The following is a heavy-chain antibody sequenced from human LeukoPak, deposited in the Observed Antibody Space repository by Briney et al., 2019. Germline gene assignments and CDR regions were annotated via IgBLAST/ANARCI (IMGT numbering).Heavy chain of an antibody. D-gene: IGHD6-19*01. CDR3: ARDRRQWLSVRVTDY. CDR1: GFTFSSYA. J-gene: IGHJ4*02. V-gene: IGHV3-30-3*01. Sequence: QTGGSLRLSCAASGFTFSSYAMHWVRQAPGKGLEWVAVISYDGSNKYYADSVKGRFTISRDNSKNTLYLQMNSLRADDTAVYYCARDRRQWLSVRVTDYWGQGTLVTVSS. CDR2: ISYDGSNK.